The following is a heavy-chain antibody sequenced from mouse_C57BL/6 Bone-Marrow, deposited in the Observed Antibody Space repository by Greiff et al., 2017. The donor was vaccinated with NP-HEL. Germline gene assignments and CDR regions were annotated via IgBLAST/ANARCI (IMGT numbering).Heavy chain of an antibody. CDR2: ISAGGSYT. J-gene: IGHJ3*01. Sequence: EVQLVESGGGLVKPGGSLKLSCAASGFTFSSYAMSWVRQTPEKRLEWVATISAGGSYTYYPDNVKGRFTISRDNAKNNRYLQMSQLKSEDTAMYYCARDGGYDYGGRALFAYWGQGTLVTVSA. V-gene: IGHV5-4*01. CDR1: GFTFSSYA. D-gene: IGHD2-4*01. CDR3: ARDGGYDYGGRALFAY.